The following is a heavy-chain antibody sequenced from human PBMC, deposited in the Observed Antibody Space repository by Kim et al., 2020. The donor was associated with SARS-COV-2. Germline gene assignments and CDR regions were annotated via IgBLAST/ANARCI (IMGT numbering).Heavy chain of an antibody. D-gene: IGHD1-26*01. CDR3: ARDGVGAGTSNAFDI. V-gene: IGHV4-59*01. Sequence: PSLKSRVTISVDTSKNQFSLKLSSVTAADTAVYYCARDGVGAGTSNAFDIWGQGTMVTVSS. J-gene: IGHJ3*02.